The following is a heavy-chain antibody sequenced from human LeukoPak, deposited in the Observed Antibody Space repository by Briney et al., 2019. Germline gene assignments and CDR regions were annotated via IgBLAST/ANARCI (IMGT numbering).Heavy chain of an antibody. CDR3: ARDHSNWNYAPDF. D-gene: IGHD1-7*01. Sequence: ASVRVSCKASGYTFTRYGISWVRQAPGHGLQWLGWISASNGNTNYAQKFRDRVTMSTDTSTGTAYLDVRSLTSEDTAVYYCARDHSNWNYAPDFWGEGTLVIVSS. V-gene: IGHV1-18*01. J-gene: IGHJ4*02. CDR2: ISASNGNT. CDR1: GYTFTRYG.